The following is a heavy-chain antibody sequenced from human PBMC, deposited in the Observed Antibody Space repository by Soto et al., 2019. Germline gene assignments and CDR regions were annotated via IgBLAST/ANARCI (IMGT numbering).Heavy chain of an antibody. J-gene: IGHJ4*02. CDR3: ARHFYDFWSGPIDY. D-gene: IGHD3-3*01. CDR1: GYTFTSYG. Sequence: ASVKVSCKASGYTFTSYGISWVRQAPGQGLEWMGWISAYNGNTNYAQKLQGRVTMTTDTSTSTAYMELRSLRSDDTAVYYCARHFYDFWSGPIDYWGQGTLVTVPQ. CDR2: ISAYNGNT. V-gene: IGHV1-18*01.